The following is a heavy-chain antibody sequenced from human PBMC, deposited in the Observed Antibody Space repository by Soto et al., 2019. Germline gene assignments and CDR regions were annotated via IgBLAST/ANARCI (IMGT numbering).Heavy chain of an antibody. CDR2: LNPSGGST. D-gene: IGHD2-21*02. CDR3: ARLLVPYCGGDCFSGFDY. V-gene: IGHV1-46*02. Sequence: QVQLVQSGAEVQEPGASVKVSCKASGYTFNNYYIHWVRQAPGQGLEWMGILNPSGGSTKYAQKLQGRVTLTRDTSTSTVYMELSSLRSEDTAVYYCARLLVPYCGGDCFSGFDYWGQGTLVTVSS. CDR1: GYTFNNYY. J-gene: IGHJ4*02.